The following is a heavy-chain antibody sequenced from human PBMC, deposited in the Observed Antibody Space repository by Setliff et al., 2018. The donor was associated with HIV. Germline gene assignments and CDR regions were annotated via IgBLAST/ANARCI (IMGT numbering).Heavy chain of an antibody. CDR3: ARRSGASYYSEFYYYMDV. J-gene: IGHJ6*03. D-gene: IGHD2-15*01. Sequence: SETLSLTCAVYGAFFNDYYWSWIRLTPGKGLQWIGCIYYTGNTNYNPSLKSRVTMSVDTSNNQFSLKLTSVTAADSAVYYCARRSGASYYSEFYYYMDVWGKGTTVTVSS. CDR1: GAFFNDYY. CDR2: IYYTGNT. V-gene: IGHV4-59*08.